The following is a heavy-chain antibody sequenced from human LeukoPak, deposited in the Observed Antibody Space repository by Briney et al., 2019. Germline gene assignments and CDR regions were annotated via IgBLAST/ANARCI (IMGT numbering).Heavy chain of an antibody. J-gene: IGHJ5*02. CDR1: GGSFSGYY. CDR3: ARMFRSSWYINWFDP. V-gene: IGHV4-34*01. CDR2: INHSGST. Sequence: HPSETLSLTCAVYGGSFSGYYWSWIRQPPGKGLEWIGEINHSGSTNYNPSLKSRVTISVDTSKNQFSLKLNFVTAADTAMYYCARMFRSSWYINWFDPWGQGTLVTVSS. D-gene: IGHD6-13*01.